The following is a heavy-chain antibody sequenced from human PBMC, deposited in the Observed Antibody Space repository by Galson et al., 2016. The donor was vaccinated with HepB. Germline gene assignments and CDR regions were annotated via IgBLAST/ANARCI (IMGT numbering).Heavy chain of an antibody. CDR3: ARLLEHYYESSGGADY. Sequence: SVKVSCKASGYSFTSYAMHWVRQAPGQRLEWMGWINAGNGNTKYSKKFQGRVTITRDTTASTAYMELRSLRSEDTAVYYCARLLEHYYESSGGADYWGQGTQVTVSS. CDR2: INAGNGNT. V-gene: IGHV1-3*01. D-gene: IGHD3-22*01. CDR1: GYSFTSYA. J-gene: IGHJ4*02.